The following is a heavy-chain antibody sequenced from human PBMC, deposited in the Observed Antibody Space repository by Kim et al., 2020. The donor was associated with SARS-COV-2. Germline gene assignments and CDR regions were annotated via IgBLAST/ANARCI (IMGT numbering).Heavy chain of an antibody. CDR3: ARSGYSSSWYGAKPMDV. V-gene: IGHV4-34*01. CDR1: GGSFSGYY. J-gene: IGHJ6*02. D-gene: IGHD6-13*01. CDR2: INHSGST. Sequence: SETLSLTCAVYGGSFSGYYWSWIRQPPGKGLEWIGEINHSGSTNYNPSLKSRVTISVDTSKNQFSLKLSSVTAADTAVYYCARSGYSSSWYGAKPMDVWGQGTTVTVSS.